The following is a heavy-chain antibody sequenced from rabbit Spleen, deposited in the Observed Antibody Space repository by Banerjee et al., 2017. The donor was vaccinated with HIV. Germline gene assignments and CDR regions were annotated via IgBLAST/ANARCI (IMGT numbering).Heavy chain of an antibody. CDR3: ARETSSGWGVVSYYFNL. CDR1: GFDLSSSYY. Sequence: QSLEESGGGLVQPEGSLTLTCKASGFDLSSSYYICWVRQAPGKGLEWIACIYGGSSGSTYYASWAKGRFTISKTSSTTVTLQMTSLTATDTATYFCARETSSGWGVVSYYFNLWGPGTLVTVS. V-gene: IGHV1S40*01. CDR2: IYGGSSGST. D-gene: IGHD4-1*01. J-gene: IGHJ4*01.